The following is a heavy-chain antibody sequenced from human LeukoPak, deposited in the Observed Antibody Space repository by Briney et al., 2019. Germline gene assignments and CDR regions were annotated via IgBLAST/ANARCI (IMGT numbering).Heavy chain of an antibody. CDR3: ARVGSYYDSSGYPY. V-gene: IGHV3-53*01. Sequence: PGGSLRLSCAASGFTVSSNYMSWVRQAPGKGLEWVSVIYSGGATYYADSVKGRFTISRDNSKNTLYLQMNNLRAEDTAFYYCARVGSYYDSSGYPYWGQGTLVTVSS. CDR1: GFTVSSNY. CDR2: IYSGGAT. J-gene: IGHJ4*02. D-gene: IGHD3-22*01.